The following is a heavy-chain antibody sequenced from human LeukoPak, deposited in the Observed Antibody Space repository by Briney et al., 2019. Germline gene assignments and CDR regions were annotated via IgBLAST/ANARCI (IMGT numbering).Heavy chain of an antibody. D-gene: IGHD1-26*01. CDR2: ISGPIIST. V-gene: IGHV3-23*01. J-gene: IGHJ4*02. CDR1: GFTFSSYG. Sequence: GGSLRLSCAASGFTFSSYGMSWVRQAPGKGLEWVSTISGPIISTYYADSVKGRFTTSRDNSKNTLYLQMNSLRAEDTAIYYCAKGRTGSSAKFTFDCWGQGTLVTVSS. CDR3: AKGRTGSSAKFTFDC.